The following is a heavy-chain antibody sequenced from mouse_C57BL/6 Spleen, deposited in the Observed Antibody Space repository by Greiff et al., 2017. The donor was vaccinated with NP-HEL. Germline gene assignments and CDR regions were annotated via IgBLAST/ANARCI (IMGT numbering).Heavy chain of an antibody. D-gene: IGHD1-1*01. CDR1: GYTFTSYW. V-gene: IGHV1-50*01. CDR3: ARRHYYGSSYGFAY. Sequence: QVQLQQSGAELVKPGASVKLSCKASGYTFTSYWMQWVKQRPGQGLEWIGEIDPSDSYTNYNQKFKGKATLTVDTSSSTAYMQLSSLTSEDSAVYYFARRHYYGSSYGFAYWGQGTLVTVSA. CDR2: IDPSDSYT. J-gene: IGHJ3*01.